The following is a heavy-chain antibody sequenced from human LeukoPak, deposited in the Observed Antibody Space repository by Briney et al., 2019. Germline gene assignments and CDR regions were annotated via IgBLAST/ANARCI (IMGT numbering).Heavy chain of an antibody. V-gene: IGHV3-74*01. J-gene: IGHJ6*02. CDR3: AKGALTYYYYGMDV. Sequence: QSGGSLRLSCAASGPSFSRFWIHWVRLPPGKGLEWVSRVHSDGTTTNYADSVKGRFTISRDNAKNTLYLQMNSLRAEDTAVYYCAKGALTYYYYGMDVWGRGTTVTVSS. CDR1: GPSFSRFW. CDR2: VHSDGTTT. D-gene: IGHD2/OR15-2a*01.